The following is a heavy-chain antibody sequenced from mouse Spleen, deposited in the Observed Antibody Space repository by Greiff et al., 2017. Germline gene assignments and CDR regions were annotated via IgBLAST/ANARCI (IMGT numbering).Heavy chain of an antibody. D-gene: IGHD1-1*01. CDR3: ARRSTTVFDY. CDR1: GFTFSSYA. CDR2: ISSGGSYT. V-gene: IGHV5-9-1*01. Sequence: EVNVVESGGGLVKPGGSLKLSCAASGFTFSSYAMSWVRQTPEKRLEWVATISSGGSYTYYPDSVKGRFTISRDNAKNTLYLQMSSLRSEDTAMYYCARRSTTVFDYWGQGTTLTVSS. J-gene: IGHJ2*01.